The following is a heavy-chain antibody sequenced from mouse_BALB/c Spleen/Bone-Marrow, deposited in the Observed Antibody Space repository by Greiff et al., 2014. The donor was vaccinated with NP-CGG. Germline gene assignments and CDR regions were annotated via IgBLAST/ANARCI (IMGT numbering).Heavy chain of an antibody. J-gene: IGHJ2*01. Sequence: QVQLQQSGAELVRPGSSVKISCKASGYAFSNFWKNWVKQRPGQGLEWIGQIHPGDGDTNNNGKFKGKATLTTDKSSSTAYMQLSSLSSEDSAVYFCARVYYGNLDYWGQGTTLTVSS. D-gene: IGHD2-1*01. CDR3: ARVYYGNLDY. CDR2: IHPGDGDT. CDR1: GYAFSNFW. V-gene: IGHV1-80*01.